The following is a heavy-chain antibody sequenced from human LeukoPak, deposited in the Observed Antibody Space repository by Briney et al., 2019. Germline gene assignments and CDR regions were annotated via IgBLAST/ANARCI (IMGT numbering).Heavy chain of an antibody. D-gene: IGHD2-15*01. CDR1: GGSISSYY. J-gene: IGHJ4*02. CDR2: IYYSGST. CDR3: AREAPGSNYFDY. V-gene: IGHV4-59*01. Sequence: SETLSLTCTVSGGSISSYYWSWIRQPPGKGLEWIGYIYYSGSTNYNPSLKSRVTISVDTSKNQFSLKLSPVTAADTAVYYCAREAPGSNYFDYWGQGTLVTVSS.